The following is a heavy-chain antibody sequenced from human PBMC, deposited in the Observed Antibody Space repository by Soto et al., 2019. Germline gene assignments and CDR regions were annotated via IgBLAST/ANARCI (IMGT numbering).Heavy chain of an antibody. J-gene: IGHJ6*03. CDR1: GGSISSYY. D-gene: IGHD4-4*01. CDR3: ARVGYSNYEVYYYYYMDV. CDR2: IYYSGST. V-gene: IGHV4-59*01. Sequence: SETLSLTCTVSGGSISSYYWSWIRQPPGKGLEWIGYIYYSGSTNYNPSLKSRVTISVDTSKNQFSLKLSSVTAADTAVYYCARVGYSNYEVYYYYYMDVWGKGTTVTVSS.